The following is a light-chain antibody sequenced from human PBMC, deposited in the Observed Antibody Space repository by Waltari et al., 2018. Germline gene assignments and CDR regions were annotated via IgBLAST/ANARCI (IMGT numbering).Light chain of an antibody. CDR1: SSDVGAYNF. CDR3: CSSAGNPYV. Sequence: SALTQPRSVSGSPGQSVTISCTGTSSDVGAYNFVSWYQQRPGQAPKLIIYDVNKRPSGGPDRFSASKSGNTASLTISGLQPEDEAEYHCCSSAGNPYVFGTGTEVTVL. CDR2: DVN. J-gene: IGLJ1*01. V-gene: IGLV2-11*01.